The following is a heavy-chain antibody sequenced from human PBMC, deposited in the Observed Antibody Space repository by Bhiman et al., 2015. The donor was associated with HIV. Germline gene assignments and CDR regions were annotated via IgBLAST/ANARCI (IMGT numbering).Heavy chain of an antibody. CDR3: ARGDYYDTSGSFSDAFDV. CDR1: GFTFSSYA. CDR2: ITGGGGAT. V-gene: IGHV3-23*01. Sequence: EVQLLESGGGLVQPGESLRLSCAASGFTFSSYAMIWVRQAPGKGLEWVSAITGGGGATYYADSVKGRFTISRDNSKNSLYLQMNSLRAEDTAVYYCARGDYYDTSGSFSDAFDVWGQGTMVTVSS. D-gene: IGHD3-22*01. J-gene: IGHJ3*01.